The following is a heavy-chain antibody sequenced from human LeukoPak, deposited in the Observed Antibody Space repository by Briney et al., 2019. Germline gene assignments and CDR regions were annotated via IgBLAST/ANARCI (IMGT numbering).Heavy chain of an antibody. Sequence: ASVKVSCKASGYTFTGYYLHWGRQAPGQGLEWMGWITPKSGDTNYAQNFQSRVTMTRDTSISTAYMELSRLKSDDTAVYYCARLGNSGSQSGAFDIWGHGTMVTVSS. V-gene: IGHV1-2*02. J-gene: IGHJ3*02. CDR3: ARLGNSGSQSGAFDI. D-gene: IGHD1-26*01. CDR1: GYTFTGYY. CDR2: ITPKSGDT.